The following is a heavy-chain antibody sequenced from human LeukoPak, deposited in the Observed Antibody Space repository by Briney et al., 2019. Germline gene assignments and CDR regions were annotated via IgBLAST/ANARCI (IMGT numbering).Heavy chain of an antibody. J-gene: IGHJ4*02. V-gene: IGHV3-21*01. CDR2: ISSSSSYI. CDR3: ASWSGVDSDY. Sequence: PGGSLRLSCAASEFSVGSNYMTWVRQAPGKGLEWVSSISSSSSYIYYADSVKGRFTISRDNAKNSLYLQMNSLRAEDTAVYYCASWSGVDSDYWGQGTLVTVSS. D-gene: IGHD3-3*01. CDR1: EFSVGSNY.